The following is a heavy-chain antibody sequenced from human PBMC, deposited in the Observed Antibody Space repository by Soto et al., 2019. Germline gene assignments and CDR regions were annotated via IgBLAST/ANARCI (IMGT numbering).Heavy chain of an antibody. CDR3: ARDSSGFWGGYFDS. J-gene: IGHJ4*02. Sequence: PSETLSLTCTVSDGSISTYYWSWIRQPAGKELEWIGHVFTSGTTNYTPSLKSRVSMSLDTAKNQFSLKPRSVTAADTAVYYCARDSSGFWGGYFDSWGQGKLVTVSS. CDR1: DGSISTYY. V-gene: IGHV4-4*07. CDR2: VFTSGTT. D-gene: IGHD3-3*01.